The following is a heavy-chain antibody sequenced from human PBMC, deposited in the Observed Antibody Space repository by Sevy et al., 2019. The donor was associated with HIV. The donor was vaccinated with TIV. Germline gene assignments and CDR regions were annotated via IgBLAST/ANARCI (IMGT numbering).Heavy chain of an antibody. J-gene: IGHJ3*02. Sequence: ASVKVSCKASGYTFTSYYMHWVRQVPGQGLEWMGIINPSGGSTSYAQKFQGRVTMTRDTSTSTVYMELSSLRSEDTAVYYCASWRRDIVLDDAFDIWGQGTMVTVSS. CDR1: GYTFTSYY. D-gene: IGHD2-8*01. CDR3: ASWRRDIVLDDAFDI. CDR2: INPSGGST. V-gene: IGHV1-46*03.